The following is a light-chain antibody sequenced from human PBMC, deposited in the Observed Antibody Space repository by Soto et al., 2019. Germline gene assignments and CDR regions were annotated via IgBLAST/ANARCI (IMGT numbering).Light chain of an antibody. V-gene: IGKV3D-15*01. J-gene: IGKJ4*01. CDR1: QSVTAN. CDR3: PQYNNWPLT. CDR2: DAS. Sequence: EIVMTQSPSSLSVSPGERATLSCRASQSVTANLAWYQQKPGQAPRLLIYDASTRATGIPARFSGSQSGTEFTLTISSLLSEDFAVYFCPQYNNWPLTFGGGNKVETK.